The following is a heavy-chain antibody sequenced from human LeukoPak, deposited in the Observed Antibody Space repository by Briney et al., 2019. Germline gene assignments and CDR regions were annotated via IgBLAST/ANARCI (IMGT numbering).Heavy chain of an antibody. D-gene: IGHD1-26*01. Sequence: GGSLRLSCAASGFTFSSYAMSWVCQAPGKGLEWVSAISGSGGSTYYPDSVKGRFTISRDNSKNTLYLQMNSRRAEDTAVYYCAPMGYYFDYWGQGTLVTVSS. CDR2: ISGSGGST. J-gene: IGHJ4*02. CDR3: APMGYYFDY. CDR1: GFTFSSYA. V-gene: IGHV3-23*01.